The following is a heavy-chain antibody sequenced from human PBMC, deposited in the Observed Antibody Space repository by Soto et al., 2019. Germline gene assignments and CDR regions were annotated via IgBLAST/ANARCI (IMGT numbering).Heavy chain of an antibody. CDR1: GFTFSSYW. Sequence: PGGSLRLSCAASGFTFSSYWMHWVRQAPGKGLVWVSRINSDGSSTSYADSVKGRFTISRDNAKNTLYLQMNSLRAEDTAVYYCARDPSRITIFHWAYYYYYGMDVWGQGTTVTVSS. D-gene: IGHD3-3*01. V-gene: IGHV3-74*01. CDR2: INSDGSST. CDR3: ARDPSRITIFHWAYYYYYGMDV. J-gene: IGHJ6*02.